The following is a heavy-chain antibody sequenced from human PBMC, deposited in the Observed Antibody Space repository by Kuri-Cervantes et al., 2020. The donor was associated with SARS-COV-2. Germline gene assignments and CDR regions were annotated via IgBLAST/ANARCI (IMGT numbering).Heavy chain of an antibody. Sequence: ASVKVSCKASGYTFTSYYMHWVRQAPGQGLEWMGIINPSGGSTSYAQKFQGRVTITADKSTSTAYMELSSLRSEDTAVYYCARGRPTHGFYGGGYYYYGMDVWGQGTTVTVSS. CDR2: INPSGGST. CDR1: GYTFTSYY. V-gene: IGHV1-46*01. D-gene: IGHD3-10*01. CDR3: ARGRPTHGFYGGGYYYYGMDV. J-gene: IGHJ6*02.